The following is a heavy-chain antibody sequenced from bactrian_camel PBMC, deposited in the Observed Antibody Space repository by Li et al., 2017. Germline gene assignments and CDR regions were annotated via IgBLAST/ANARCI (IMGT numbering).Heavy chain of an antibody. Sequence: VQLVESGGGLVQPGGSLRLSCAASGFTFSTYYMAWVRQAPGKGPEWVSSIGDGIGSLTYYVDSVKGRFTNSKDNAKNTVYLQMNNLKTEDTAMYYCAKGFSDYAWGQGTQVTVS. CDR1: GFTFSTYY. CDR3: AKGFSDYA. D-gene: IGHD4*01. CDR2: IGDGIGSLT. J-gene: IGHJ6*01. V-gene: IGHV3-2*01.